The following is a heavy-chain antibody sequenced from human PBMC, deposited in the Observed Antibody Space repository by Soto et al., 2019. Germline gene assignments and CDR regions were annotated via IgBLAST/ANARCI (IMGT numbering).Heavy chain of an antibody. Sequence: QVQLVQSGAEVKKPGSSVKVSCKASGGTFSSYTISWVRQAPGQGLEWMGRIIPILGIANYAQKFQGRVTITADKSTSTAYMELSSLRSEDTAVYYWAVRSSGWSHPFDYWGQGTLVTVSS. CDR2: IIPILGIA. CDR3: AVRSSGWSHPFDY. V-gene: IGHV1-69*02. D-gene: IGHD6-19*01. CDR1: GGTFSSYT. J-gene: IGHJ4*02.